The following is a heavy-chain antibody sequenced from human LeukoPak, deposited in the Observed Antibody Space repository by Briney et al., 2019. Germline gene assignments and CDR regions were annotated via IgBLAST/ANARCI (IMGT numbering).Heavy chain of an antibody. V-gene: IGHV3-23*01. CDR3: ARWDCSSGTCYYLDY. CDR2: ISGSGGST. CDR1: GFTFSSYA. Sequence: GGSLRLSCAASGFTFSSYAMSWVRQAPGKGLEWVSAISGSGGSTYYADSVKGRFTISRDNSKNTLYLQMNSLRAEDTAVYYCARWDCSSGTCYYLDYWGQGTLVIVSS. D-gene: IGHD2-15*01. J-gene: IGHJ4*02.